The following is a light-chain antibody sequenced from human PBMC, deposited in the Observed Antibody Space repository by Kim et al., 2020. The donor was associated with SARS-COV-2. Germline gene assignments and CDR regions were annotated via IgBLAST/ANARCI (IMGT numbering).Light chain of an antibody. Sequence: GASVKLTCALSSGLSSYAIAWHQQQPEKGPRYLMKLNSDGSHNKGDGIPDRFSGSTSGTEHSLTISSLQSEDEADYYCQTWGTGMVFGGGTKVTVL. V-gene: IGLV4-69*01. CDR3: QTWGTGMV. J-gene: IGLJ3*02. CDR2: LNSDGSH. CDR1: SGLSSYA.